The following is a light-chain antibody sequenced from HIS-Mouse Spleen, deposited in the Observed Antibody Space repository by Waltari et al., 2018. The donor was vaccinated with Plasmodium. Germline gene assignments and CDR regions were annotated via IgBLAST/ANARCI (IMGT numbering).Light chain of an antibody. CDR2: EVS. Sequence: QSALTQPPSASGSPGQSVTISCTGTSSDVGGYNYVSWYQQHPGKAPKHMIYEVSKRPSGVPDRFSGPKAGNTASLTVSGLQAEDEADYYCSSYAGSNNLVFGGGTKLTVL. J-gene: IGLJ2*01. CDR3: SSYAGSNNLV. CDR1: SSDVGGYNY. V-gene: IGLV2-8*01.